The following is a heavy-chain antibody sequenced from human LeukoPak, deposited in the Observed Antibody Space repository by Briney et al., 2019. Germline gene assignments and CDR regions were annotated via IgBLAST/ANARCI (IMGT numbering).Heavy chain of an antibody. D-gene: IGHD6-19*01. CDR2: IYYSGSA. J-gene: IGHJ4*02. Sequence: SETLSLTCTVSGGSMNNYFWTWIRQSPGKGLEWIGYIYYSGSANYNPSLKSRVTMSVDTSKNQFSLTLSPVTAADTAVYYCAREYTLYISGWFIDYWGQGTVVTVSS. CDR3: AREYTLYISGWFIDY. CDR1: GGSMNNYF. V-gene: IGHV4-59*12.